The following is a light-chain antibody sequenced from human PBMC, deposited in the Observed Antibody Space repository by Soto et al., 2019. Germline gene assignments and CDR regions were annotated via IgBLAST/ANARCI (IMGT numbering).Light chain of an antibody. J-gene: IGKJ1*01. Sequence: EIVMTQSPATLSVSPGERATLSCRASQSVSSNLAWYQQKPGQAPRLLIYGASTRATGIPARFSGSGSGTEFPLPISSLQSEDFAVYYCQQYNNWPPRTFGQGTKVEIK. CDR3: QQYNNWPPRT. CDR1: QSVSSN. CDR2: GAS. V-gene: IGKV3-15*01.